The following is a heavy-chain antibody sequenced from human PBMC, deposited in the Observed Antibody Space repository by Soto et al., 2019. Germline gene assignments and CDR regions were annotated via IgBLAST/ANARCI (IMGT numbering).Heavy chain of an antibody. D-gene: IGHD4-17*01. CDR3: ATSNRGPTVTTRYYFDY. CDR1: GFTFSSYS. V-gene: IGHV3-48*01. Sequence: GGSLRLSCAASGFTFSSYSMNWVRQAPGKGLEWVSYISSSSSTIYYADSVKGRFTISRDNAKNSLYLQMNSLRAEDTAVYYCATSNRGPTVTTRYYFDYWGQGTLVTVSS. CDR2: ISSSSSTI. J-gene: IGHJ4*02.